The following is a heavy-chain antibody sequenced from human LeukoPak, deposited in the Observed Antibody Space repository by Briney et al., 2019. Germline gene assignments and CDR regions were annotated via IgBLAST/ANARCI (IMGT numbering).Heavy chain of an antibody. J-gene: IGHJ6*04. D-gene: IGHD3-10*02. V-gene: IGHV3-7*01. CDR2: IKQDGSEK. CDR1: GFTFSNYW. CDR3: AELGITMIGGV. Sequence: GGSLRLSCAASGFTFSNYWMHWVRQAPGKGLGWVANIKQDGSEKYYVDSVKGRFTISRDNAKNSLYLQMNSLRAEDTAVYYCAELGITMIGGVWGKGTTVTISS.